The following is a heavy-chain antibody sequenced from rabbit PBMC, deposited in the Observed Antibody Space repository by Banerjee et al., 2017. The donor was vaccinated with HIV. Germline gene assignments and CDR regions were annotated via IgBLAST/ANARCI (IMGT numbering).Heavy chain of an antibody. J-gene: IGHJ4*01. CDR3: ARDETDDAGYGGYRSFHL. D-gene: IGHD7-1*01. CDR1: GFDLSSYYY. CDR2: IYTGTSGST. V-gene: IGHV1S45*01. Sequence: QEQLEESGGGLVKPEGSLTLTCKASGFDLSSYYYICWVRQAPEKGLELIACIYTGTSGSTWYANWAKGRFTISKTSSTTVTLQMTSLTAADTATYFCARDETDDAGYGGYRSFHLWGPGTLVTVS.